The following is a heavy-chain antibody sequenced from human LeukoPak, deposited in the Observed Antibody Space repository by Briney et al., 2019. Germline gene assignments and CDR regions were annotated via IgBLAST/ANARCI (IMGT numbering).Heavy chain of an antibody. CDR3: AKSGYGDPLWFDP. Sequence: GGTLRLSCAASRFTFSSYGMSWVRQAPGKGLEWVSAISGSGGSTYYADSVKGRFTISRDNSKNTLYLQMNSLRAEDTAVYYCAKSGYGDPLWFDPWGQGTLVTVSS. J-gene: IGHJ5*02. CDR2: ISGSGGST. CDR1: RFTFSSYG. D-gene: IGHD4-17*01. V-gene: IGHV3-23*01.